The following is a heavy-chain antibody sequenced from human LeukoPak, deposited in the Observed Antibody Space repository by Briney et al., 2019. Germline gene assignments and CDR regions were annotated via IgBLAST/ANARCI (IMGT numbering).Heavy chain of an antibody. CDR3: ARLTGWELYWYYDL. CDR2: IYYSGST. D-gene: IGHD1-26*01. CDR1: GGSIRSTSYY. Sequence: SETLSLTCTVSGGSIRSTSYYWGWIRQPPGKGLEWIGNIYYSGSTYYNPSLKSRVTMSVDTSRNQFSLNLKSATAADTAVYYCARLTGWELYWYYDLWGRGTLVTVST. V-gene: IGHV4-39*01. J-gene: IGHJ2*01.